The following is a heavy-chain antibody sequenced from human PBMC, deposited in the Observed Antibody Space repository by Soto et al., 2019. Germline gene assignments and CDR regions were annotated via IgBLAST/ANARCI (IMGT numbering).Heavy chain of an antibody. V-gene: IGHV4-59*01. D-gene: IGHD3-22*01. CDR2: IYYSGST. J-gene: IGHJ5*02. Sequence: SETLSLTCTVSGGSISGYFWSWIRQPPGKGLEWIGYIYYSGSTSYNPSLKGRVTMSVDTSKNQFSLKLTSVTAADTAVYFCARDYENSGYYNNWFDHWGQGTLVTVSS. CDR1: GGSISGYF. CDR3: ARDYENSGYYNNWFDH.